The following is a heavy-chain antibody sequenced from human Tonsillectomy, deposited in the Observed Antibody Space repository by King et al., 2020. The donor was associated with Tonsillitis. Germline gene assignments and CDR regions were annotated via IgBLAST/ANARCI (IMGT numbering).Heavy chain of an antibody. Sequence: VQLVESGGGLVQPGGSLRLSCAASGFTFSSYAMSWVRQAPGKGLEWVSAISGSGGSTYYADSVKGRFTISRDNSKNTLYLQMNSLRAEDTAVYYCAKYDAGFDILTGYYPFDYWGQGTLVTVSS. CDR2: ISGSGGST. CDR1: GFTFSSYA. D-gene: IGHD3-9*01. J-gene: IGHJ4*02. CDR3: AKYDAGFDILTGYYPFDY. V-gene: IGHV3-23*04.